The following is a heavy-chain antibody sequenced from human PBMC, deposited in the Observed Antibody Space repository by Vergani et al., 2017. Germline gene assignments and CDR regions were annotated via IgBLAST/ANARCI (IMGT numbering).Heavy chain of an antibody. Sequence: QVQLPQWGAGLLKPSETLSLTCAVYGGSFSGYYWSWIRQPPGKGLEWIGEINHSGSTNYNPSLKSRVTISVDTSKNQFSLKLSSVTAADTAVYYCARPAKYYYGSGSYYNVGPLDVWGKGTTVTVSS. J-gene: IGHJ6*04. CDR2: INHSGST. V-gene: IGHV4-34*01. CDR1: GGSFSGYY. CDR3: ARPAKYYYGSGSYYNVGPLDV. D-gene: IGHD3-10*01.